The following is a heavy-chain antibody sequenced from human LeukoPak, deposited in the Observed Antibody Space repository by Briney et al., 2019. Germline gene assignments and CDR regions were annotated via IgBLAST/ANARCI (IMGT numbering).Heavy chain of an antibody. D-gene: IGHD3-3*01. V-gene: IGHV3-23*01. Sequence: PGGSLRLSCAASGFTFSSYAMSWVRQAPGKGLEWVSAISGSGGSTYYADSVKGRFTISRDNSKNTLYLQMNSLRAEDTAVYYCAKGSVPFTISYGMDVWGQGTTVTVSS. J-gene: IGHJ6*02. CDR1: GFTFSSYA. CDR3: AKGSVPFTISYGMDV. CDR2: ISGSGGST.